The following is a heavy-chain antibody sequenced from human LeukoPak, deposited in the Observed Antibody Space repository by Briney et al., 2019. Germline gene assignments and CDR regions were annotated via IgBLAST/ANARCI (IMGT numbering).Heavy chain of an antibody. CDR1: GGSISSYY. CDR3: AGSTSITSSYYYYYGMDV. CDR2: IYYSGST. Sequence: PSETLSLTCTVSGGSISSYYWSWIRQPPGKGLEWIGYIYYSGSTNYNPSLKSRVTISVDTSKNQFSLKLSSVTAADTAVYYCAGSTSITSSYYYYYGMDVWGQGTTVTVSS. V-gene: IGHV4-59*12. J-gene: IGHJ6*02. D-gene: IGHD2-2*01.